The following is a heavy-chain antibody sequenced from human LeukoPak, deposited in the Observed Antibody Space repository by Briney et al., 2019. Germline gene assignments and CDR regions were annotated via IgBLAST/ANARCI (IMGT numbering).Heavy chain of an antibody. CDR1: GGSFSGYY. Sequence: SETLSLTCAVYGGSFSGYYWSWIRQPPGKGLEWIGEINHSGSTNYNPSLKSRVTISVDTSKNQFSLKLSSVTAADTAVYYCARDGAHIAAAGTHWFDPWGQGTLVTVSS. CDR3: ARDGAHIAAAGTHWFDP. D-gene: IGHD6-13*01. J-gene: IGHJ5*02. V-gene: IGHV4-34*01. CDR2: INHSGST.